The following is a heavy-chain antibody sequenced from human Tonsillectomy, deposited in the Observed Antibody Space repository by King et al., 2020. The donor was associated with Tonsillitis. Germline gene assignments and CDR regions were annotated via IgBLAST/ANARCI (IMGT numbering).Heavy chain of an antibody. J-gene: IGHJ3*02. V-gene: IGHV1-2*02. Sequence: VQLVESGAEVKKPGASVKVSCKASGYTFTGCYMHWVRQAPGQGLEWMGWINPDSGGTNYAQKFQGRVTMTRDTSISTAYMELSRLTSDDTAVYYCAGESDRGWELIYDAFDIWGQGTMVTVSS. D-gene: IGHD4-23*01. CDR1: GYTFTGCY. CDR3: AGESDRGWELIYDAFDI. CDR2: INPDSGGT.